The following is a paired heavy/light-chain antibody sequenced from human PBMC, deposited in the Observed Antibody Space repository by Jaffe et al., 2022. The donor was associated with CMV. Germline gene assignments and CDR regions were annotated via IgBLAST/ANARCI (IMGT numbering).Heavy chain of an antibody. J-gene: IGHJ6*02. V-gene: IGHV1-69*01. D-gene: IGHD6-6*01. CDR3: ASPSGYSSSSSYYYYGMDV. CDR2: IIPIFGTA. Sequence: QVQLVQSGAEVKKPGSSVKVSCKASGGTFSSYAISWVRQAPGQGLEWMGGIIPIFGTANYAQKFQGRVTITADESTSTAYMELSSLRSEDTAVYYCASPSGYSSSSSYYYYGMDVWGQGTTVTVSS. CDR1: GGTFSSYA.
Light chain of an antibody. J-gene: IGKJ2*01. CDR3: MQALQTPQT. Sequence: DIVMTQSPLSLPVTPGEPASISCRSSQSLLHSNGYNYLDWYLQKPGKSPQLLIYLGSNRASGVPDRFSGSGSGTDFTLKISRVEAEDVGVYYCMQALQTPQTFGQGTKLEIK. CDR1: QSLLHSNGYNY. V-gene: IGKV2-28*01. CDR2: LGS.